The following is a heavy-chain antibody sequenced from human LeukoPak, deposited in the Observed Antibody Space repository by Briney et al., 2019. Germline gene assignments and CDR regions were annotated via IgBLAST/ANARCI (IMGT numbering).Heavy chain of an antibody. CDR2: IIPIFGTA. CDR1: GGTFSSYA. J-gene: IGHJ3*02. V-gene: IGHV1-69*13. Sequence: SVKVSCKASGGTFSSYAISWVRQAPGQGLEWMGGIIPIFGTANYAQKFQGRVTITADESTSTAYMELSSLRSEDTAVYYCASKWVTYYYNSSYYHYPTDVFDIWGQGTMVTVSS. D-gene: IGHD3-22*01. CDR3: ASKWVTYYYNSSYYHYPTDVFDI.